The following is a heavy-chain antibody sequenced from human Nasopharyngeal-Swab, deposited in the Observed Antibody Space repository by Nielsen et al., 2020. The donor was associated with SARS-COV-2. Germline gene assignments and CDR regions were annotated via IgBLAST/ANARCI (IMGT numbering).Heavy chain of an antibody. CDR2: ISYDGSNK. V-gene: IGHV3-30*18. Sequence: GESLKISCAASGFTFSSYGMHWVRQAPGKGLERVAVISYDGSNKYYADSVKGRFTISRDNSKNTLYLQMNSLRAEDTAVYYCAKDPLYSGYDLRYYFDYWGQGTLVTVSS. CDR3: AKDPLYSGYDLRYYFDY. D-gene: IGHD5-12*01. J-gene: IGHJ4*02. CDR1: GFTFSSYG.